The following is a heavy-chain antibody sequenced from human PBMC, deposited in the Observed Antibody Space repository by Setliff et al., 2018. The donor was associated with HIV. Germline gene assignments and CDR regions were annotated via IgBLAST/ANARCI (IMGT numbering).Heavy chain of an antibody. J-gene: IGHJ4*02. Sequence: SETLSLTCTVSGGSVNSGSFYWTWIRQLPGKGLEWIGRIYSNGRTTHNPSLKSRVTISRDTSENQFSLRLSSVTAADTAVYYCARGSYTVRIDYWGQGTRVTVSS. V-gene: IGHV4-61*02. CDR2: IYSNGRT. CDR1: GGSVNSGSFY. CDR3: ARGSYTVRIDY. D-gene: IGHD3-10*01.